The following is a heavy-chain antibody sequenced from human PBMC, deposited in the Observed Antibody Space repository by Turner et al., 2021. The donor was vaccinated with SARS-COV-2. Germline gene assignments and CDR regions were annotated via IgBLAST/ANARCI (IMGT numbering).Heavy chain of an antibody. Sequence: QVQLQESGPGLVRPSETLSLTCPVSGGSISSKSWSWIRQSPGRGLEWIGYFYKIGSIDCNPTLRSRVTISVDTSKNQLSLNLISMTAADTAVYYCARHQGSTSGYDHGMNVWGQGTAVIVSS. CDR3: ARHQGSTSGYDHGMNV. V-gene: IGHV4-59*08. J-gene: IGHJ6*02. D-gene: IGHD1-1*01. CDR2: FYKIGSI. CDR1: GGSISSKS.